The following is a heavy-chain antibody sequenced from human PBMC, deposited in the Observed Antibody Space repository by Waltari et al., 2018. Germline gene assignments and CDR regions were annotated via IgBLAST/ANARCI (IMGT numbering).Heavy chain of an antibody. Sequence: EVQLLESGGGLVQPGGSLRLSCTASGFTFSSYAMSWVRQAPGKGLEWVSAMSGSGGSTYYADSVKGRFTISRDNSKNTLYLQMNSLRAEDTAVYYCAKGYSPLSSLGYFDYWGQGTLVTVSS. CDR3: AKGYSPLSSLGYFDY. CDR1: GFTFSSYA. D-gene: IGHD4-4*01. J-gene: IGHJ4*02. V-gene: IGHV3-23*01. CDR2: MSGSGGST.